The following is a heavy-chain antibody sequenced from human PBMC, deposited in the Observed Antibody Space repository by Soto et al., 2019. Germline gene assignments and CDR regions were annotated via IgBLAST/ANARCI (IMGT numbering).Heavy chain of an antibody. D-gene: IGHD2-2*01. CDR3: ARGTVVVPAAIRFRYYYGMDV. J-gene: IGHJ6*02. CDR2: IIPIFGTA. V-gene: IGHV1-69*01. CDR1: GGTFSSYA. Sequence: QVQLVQSGAEVKKPGSSVKVSCKASGGTFSSYAISWVRQAPGQGLEWMGGIIPIFGTANYAQKFQGRVTLTADESTSTAYMELSSLRSEDTAVYYCARGTVVVPAAIRFRYYYGMDVLGQGTTVTVSS.